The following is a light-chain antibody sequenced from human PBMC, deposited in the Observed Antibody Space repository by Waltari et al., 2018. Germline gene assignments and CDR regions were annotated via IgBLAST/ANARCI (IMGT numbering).Light chain of an antibody. CDR2: AAS. CDR3: QQSYKTPYT. Sequence: DIQMTQSPSSLSASVGDKVTITCRASQSITLYVDWYQQKPGKAPKLLIYAASTLQTGVPSRCSGSGSGTEFTVTISSVQSEDFATYYCQQSYKTPYTFGQGTKLEI. CDR1: QSITLY. J-gene: IGKJ2*01. V-gene: IGKV1-39*01.